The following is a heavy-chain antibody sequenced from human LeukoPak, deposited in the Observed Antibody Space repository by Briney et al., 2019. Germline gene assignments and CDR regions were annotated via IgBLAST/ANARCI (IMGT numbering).Heavy chain of an antibody. V-gene: IGHV4-34*01. D-gene: IGHD3-10*01. CDR1: GGSFSGYY. Sequence: SETLSLTCAVYGGSFSGYYWSWIRQPPGKGLEWIGEINHSGSTNYNPSLKSRVTISVDTSKNQFSLKLSSVTAADTAVYYCARCRVRGVKSRGWFDPWGQGTLVTVSS. CDR2: INHSGST. CDR3: ARCRVRGVKSRGWFDP. J-gene: IGHJ5*02.